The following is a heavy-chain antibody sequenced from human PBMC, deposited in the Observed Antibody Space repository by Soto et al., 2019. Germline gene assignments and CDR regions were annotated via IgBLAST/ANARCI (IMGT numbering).Heavy chain of an antibody. CDR3: ATPSHWGQWLVKHFDY. CDR1: GGTFSSYA. V-gene: IGHV1-69*06. D-gene: IGHD6-19*01. J-gene: IGHJ4*02. Sequence: GASVKVSCKASGGTFSSYAISWVRQAPGQGLEWMGGIIPIFGTANYAQKFQGRVTMTADTSTDTAYMELSSLRSEDTAVYYCATPSHWGQWLVKHFDYWGQGTLVTVSS. CDR2: IIPIFGTA.